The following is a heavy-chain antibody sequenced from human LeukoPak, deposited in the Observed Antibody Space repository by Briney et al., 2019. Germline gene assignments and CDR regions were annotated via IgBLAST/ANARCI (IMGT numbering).Heavy chain of an antibody. CDR3: ARWDGYSSSPDY. CDR1: GYTLTGFY. V-gene: IGHV1-2*02. D-gene: IGHD6-13*01. CDR2: INPHSADT. J-gene: IGHJ4*02. Sequence: ASVKVSCKASGYTLTGFYMHWVRQAPGQGLEWMGWINPHSADTGYAQKFLGRVTMTRDMSISTIYMELTRLRSDDTALYYCARWDGYSSSPDYWGQGTLVTVSS.